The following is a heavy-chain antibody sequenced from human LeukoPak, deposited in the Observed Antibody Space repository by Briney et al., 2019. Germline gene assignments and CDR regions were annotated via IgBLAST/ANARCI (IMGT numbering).Heavy chain of an antibody. CDR3: ARRQNYGIFDY. V-gene: IGHV3-11*01. D-gene: IGHD1-7*01. CDR2: ISSSGSTI. CDR1: GFTFSDYY. J-gene: IGHJ4*02. Sequence: GGSLRLSCAASGFTFSDYYMSWIRQAPGKGLEWVSYISSSGSTIYYADSVKGRFTISRDNAKNSLYLQMSSLRAEDTAVYYCARRQNYGIFDYWGQGTLVTVSS.